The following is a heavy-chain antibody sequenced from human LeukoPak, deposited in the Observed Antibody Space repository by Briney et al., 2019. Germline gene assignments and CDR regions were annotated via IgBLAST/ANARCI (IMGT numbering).Heavy chain of an antibody. CDR1: GYSFTSYW. J-gene: IGHJ3*02. CDR3: ARSYYYDSSGLIGRLFLIGDDAFDI. V-gene: IGHV5-51*01. Sequence: GESLKISCKGSGYSFTSYWIGWVRQMPGKGLEWMGIIHPGDSDTRYSPSFQGQVTISADKSISTAYLQWSSRKASDTAMYYCARSYYYDSSGLIGRLFLIGDDAFDIWGQGTMVTVSS. CDR2: IHPGDSDT. D-gene: IGHD3-22*01.